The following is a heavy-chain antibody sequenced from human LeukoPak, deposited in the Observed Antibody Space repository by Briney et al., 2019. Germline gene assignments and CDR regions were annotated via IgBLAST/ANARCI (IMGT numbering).Heavy chain of an antibody. CDR1: GFTFSTSS. V-gene: IGHV3-48*02. CDR2: IGTGSRSI. J-gene: IGHJ4*02. Sequence: GGSLRLSCTASGFTFSTSSMNWVRQAPGKGLEWLSYIGTGSRSISYADSVKGRFTISRDNAKNSVYLQVNSLRDEDTAVYYCARDKSHGFDYWGQGTLVTVSS. CDR3: ARDKSHGFDY.